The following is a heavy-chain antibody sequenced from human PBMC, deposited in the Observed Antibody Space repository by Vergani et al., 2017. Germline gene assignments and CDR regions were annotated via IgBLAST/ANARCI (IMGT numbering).Heavy chain of an antibody. CDR2: IYHSGST. CDR1: GGSFSGYY. D-gene: IGHD3-10*01. J-gene: IGHJ6*02. CDR3: ARYVETMVRGVIRSGGMDV. V-gene: IGHV4-34*01. Sequence: QVQLQQWGAGLLKPSETLSLTCAVYGGSFSGYYWSWIRQPPGKGLEWIGYIYHSGSTYYNPSLKSRVTISVDRSKNQFSLKLSSVTAADTAVYYCARYVETMVRGVIRSGGMDVWGQGTTVTVSS.